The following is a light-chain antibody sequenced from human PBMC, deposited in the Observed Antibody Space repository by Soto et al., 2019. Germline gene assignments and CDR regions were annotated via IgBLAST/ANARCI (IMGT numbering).Light chain of an antibody. CDR2: DAS. CDR3: QQRSNWPPLT. CDR1: QSLSIY. Sequence: EIVLTQSPVTLSLSPGERATLSCRASQSLSIYLAWYQQKPGQAPRLLIYDASNRATGIPARFSGSGSGTDFTLTISSLEPEDYEVYYCQQRSNWPPLTFGGGTKVEIK. V-gene: IGKV3-11*01. J-gene: IGKJ4*01.